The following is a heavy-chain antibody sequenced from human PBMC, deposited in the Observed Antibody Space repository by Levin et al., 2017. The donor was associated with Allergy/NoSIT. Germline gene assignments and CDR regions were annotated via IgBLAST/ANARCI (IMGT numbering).Heavy chain of an antibody. CDR1: GFTFSSYE. V-gene: IGHV3-48*03. Sequence: LSLTCAASGFTFSSYEMNWVRQAPGKGLEWVSYISSSGSTLYYADSVKGRFTISNDNAKNSLYLQMNSLRAEDTAVYYCARQLRNFWSSYNYFDCWGQETQVSVSS. D-gene: IGHD3-3*01. J-gene: IGHJ4*02. CDR3: ARQLRNFWSSYNYFDC. CDR2: ISSSGSTL.